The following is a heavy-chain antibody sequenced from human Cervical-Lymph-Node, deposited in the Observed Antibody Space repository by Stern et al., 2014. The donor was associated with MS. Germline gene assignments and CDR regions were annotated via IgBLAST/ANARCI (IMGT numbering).Heavy chain of an antibody. D-gene: IGHD5-18*01. Sequence: VQLVESGAEVKKPGSSVKVSCKASGGTFSSYAISWVRQAPGQGLEWTGGILPIFGTANYAQKFQGRVTITADKSTSTAYMELSSLRSEDTAVYYCARDRGYSYGFYYGMDVWGQGTTVTVSS. CDR3: ARDRGYSYGFYYGMDV. J-gene: IGHJ6*02. V-gene: IGHV1-69*06. CDR1: GGTFSSYA. CDR2: ILPIFGTA.